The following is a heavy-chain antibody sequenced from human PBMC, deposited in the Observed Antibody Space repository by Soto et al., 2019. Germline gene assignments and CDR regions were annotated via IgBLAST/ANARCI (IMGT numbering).Heavy chain of an antibody. D-gene: IGHD3-10*01. CDR2: ISAYNGNT. J-gene: IGHJ6*03. CDR3: ARMQLYYYYYYMDV. CDR1: GYTFTSYG. V-gene: IGHV1-18*01. Sequence: GASVKVSCKASGYTFTSYGISWVRQAPGQGLEWMGWISAYNGNTNYAQKLQGRVTMTTDTSTSTAYMELRSPRSDDTAVYYCARMQLYYYYYYMDVWGKGTTVTVSS.